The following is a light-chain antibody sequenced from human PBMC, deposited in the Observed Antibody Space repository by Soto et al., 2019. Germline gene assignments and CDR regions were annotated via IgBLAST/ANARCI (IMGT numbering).Light chain of an antibody. CDR1: TSNIGHNY. CDR2: RSD. CDR3: ASWDDSLSGFV. J-gene: IGLJ1*01. Sequence: QSVLTQPPSASGTPGQRVTISCSGSTSNIGHNYVCWYQQLPGSTPKLLIQRSDQRPSGVPDRFSGSKSGTSASLTIGGLRFEDEADYYCASWDDSLSGFVFGTGTKVTVL. V-gene: IGLV1-47*01.